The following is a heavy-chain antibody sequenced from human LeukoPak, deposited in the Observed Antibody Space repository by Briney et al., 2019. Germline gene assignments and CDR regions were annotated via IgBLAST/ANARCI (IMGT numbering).Heavy chain of an antibody. J-gene: IGHJ5*02. D-gene: IGHD3-16*01. CDR3: ARTSVWWFDP. CDR2: IYHSGTT. CDR1: GGSISSGSYY. V-gene: IGHV4-39*07. Sequence: SETLSLTCTVSGGSISSGSYYWGWVRQPPGKGLEWIGSIYHSGTTYYNPSLKSRVTISVDTSKNQFSLKLTSVTAADTAVYYCARTSVWWFDPWGPGTLVTVSS.